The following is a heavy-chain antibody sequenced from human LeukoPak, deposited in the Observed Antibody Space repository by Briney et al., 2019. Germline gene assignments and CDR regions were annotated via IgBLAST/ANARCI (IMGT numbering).Heavy chain of an antibody. V-gene: IGHV3-21*01. CDR3: ARERELGYFDY. CDR2: ITGDSAYI. Sequence: GGSLRLSCAASGFTFSTYAMNWVRQAPGEGLKWVSCITGDSAYIYYADSVKGRFTISRDNAKNSLYLQMNSLRAEDTAVYYCARERELGYFDYWGQGTLVTVSS. D-gene: IGHD1-7*01. J-gene: IGHJ4*02. CDR1: GFTFSTYA.